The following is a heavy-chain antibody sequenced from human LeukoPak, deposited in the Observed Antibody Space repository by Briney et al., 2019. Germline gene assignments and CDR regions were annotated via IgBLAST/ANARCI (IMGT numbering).Heavy chain of an antibody. CDR3: ARSLGMGATLDY. J-gene: IGHJ4*02. CDR1: GYTFTNYG. Sequence: VASVKVSCKASGYTFTNYGISWVRQAPGQGLEWMGWINAGNGNTRYSQEFKGRVTITRDTSASTVYMELSSLRSEDMAVYFCARSLGMGATLDYWGRGTLVTVSS. V-gene: IGHV1-3*03. CDR2: INAGNGNT. D-gene: IGHD1-26*01.